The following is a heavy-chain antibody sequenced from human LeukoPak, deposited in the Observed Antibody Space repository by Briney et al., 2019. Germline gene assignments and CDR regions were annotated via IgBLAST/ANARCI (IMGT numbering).Heavy chain of an antibody. CDR2: INSDGSTT. J-gene: IGHJ4*02. D-gene: IGHD6-19*01. Sequence: GSLRLSCAASGFTFSSYCMHWVRQAPGKGLVWVSRINSDGSTTSYADSVMGRFTISRDNAKNTLYLQMNSLRAEDTAVYYCARVIYSGWEGELSGWGQGTLVTVSS. CDR3: ARVIYSGWEGELSG. CDR1: GFTFSSYC. V-gene: IGHV3-74*01.